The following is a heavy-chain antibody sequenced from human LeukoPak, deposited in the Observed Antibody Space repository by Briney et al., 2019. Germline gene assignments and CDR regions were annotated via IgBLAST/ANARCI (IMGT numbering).Heavy chain of an antibody. CDR1: GYSISSDYD. D-gene: IGHD3-10*01. J-gene: IGHJ4*02. CDR3: ARQLWFGEFHFDY. V-gene: IGHV4-38-2*02. Sequence: SETLSITCTVCGYSISSDYDWGWIRQHPGKGLEWSASINYSGDIYYNPSLQSRVTISVDTSKKQISLKLSSVAAADTAMYYCARQLWFGEFHFDYWGQGALVTVSS. CDR2: INYSGDI.